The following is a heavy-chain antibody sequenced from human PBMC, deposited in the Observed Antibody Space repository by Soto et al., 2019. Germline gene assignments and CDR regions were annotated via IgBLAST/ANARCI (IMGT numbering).Heavy chain of an antibody. CDR1: GLTLSRYA. D-gene: IGHD4-4*01. Sequence: QVQLLESGGGVVQPGRSLRLSCAAAGLTLSRYAMHWVRQAPGKGLEWVAVIWYDGSTKNYADSVEGRFTISRDNSKNTLYQQMNSLRVDDTAVYDCAGPSRSGEYSHAYYYGMDVWGQGTTVTVSS. V-gene: IGHV3-33*01. CDR2: IWYDGSTK. J-gene: IGHJ6*02. CDR3: AGPSRSGEYSHAYYYGMDV.